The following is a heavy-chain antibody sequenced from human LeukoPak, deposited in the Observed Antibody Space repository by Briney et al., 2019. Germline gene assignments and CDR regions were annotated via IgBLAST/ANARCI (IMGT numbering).Heavy chain of an antibody. CDR3: AKGIVGASNTYVDY. V-gene: IGHV3-23*01. CDR2: ISGSGGST. Sequence: GGSLRLSCAASGFTFSSYAMSWVRQAPGKGLEWVSAISGSGGSTHYADSVKGRFTISRDNSKNTLYLQMNSLRAEDTAVYYCAKGIVGASNTYVDYWGQGTLVTVSS. D-gene: IGHD1-26*01. CDR1: GFTFSSYA. J-gene: IGHJ4*02.